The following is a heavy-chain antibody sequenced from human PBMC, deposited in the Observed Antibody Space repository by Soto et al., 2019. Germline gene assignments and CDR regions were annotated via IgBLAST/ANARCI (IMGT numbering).Heavy chain of an antibody. CDR1: GGSFSGYH. CDR3: ARAAGSPYYMDV. J-gene: IGHJ6*03. Sequence: QVQLQQWGAGLLKPSETLSLTCDVYGGSFSGYHWNWIRLSPGKGLEWIGEIHPSGATNYNPSLKRRVTLSVDTSKDQFSLGLSSVTAADTGVYYCARAAGSPYYMDVWGRGTTVTVSS. CDR2: IHPSGAT. V-gene: IGHV4-34*02. D-gene: IGHD3-10*01.